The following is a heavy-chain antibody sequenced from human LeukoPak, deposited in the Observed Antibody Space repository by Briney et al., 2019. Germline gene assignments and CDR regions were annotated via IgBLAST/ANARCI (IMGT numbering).Heavy chain of an antibody. CDR1: GGTFSSYA. CDR2: IIPIFGTA. Sequence: GASVKVSCKASGGTFSSYAISWVRQAPGQGLEWMRGIIPIFGTANYAQKLQGRVTMTTDTSTSTAYMELRSLRSDDTAVYYCARGHPILYGSPGSWFDPWGQGTLVTVSS. J-gene: IGHJ5*02. D-gene: IGHD3-10*01. CDR3: ARGHPILYGSPGSWFDP. V-gene: IGHV1-69*05.